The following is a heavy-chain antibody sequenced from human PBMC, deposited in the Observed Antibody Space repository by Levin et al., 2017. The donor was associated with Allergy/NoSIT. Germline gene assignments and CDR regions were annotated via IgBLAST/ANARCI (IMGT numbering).Heavy chain of an antibody. D-gene: IGHD2-15*01. CDR1: GFTFSSYA. CDR3: ARDRAYCSGGSCIYYYYYGMDV. Sequence: GESLKISCAASGFTFSSYAMHWVRQAPGKGLEWVAVISYDGSNKYYADSVKGRFTISRDNSKNTLYLQMNSLRAEDTAVYYCARDRAYCSGGSCIYYYYYGMDVWGQGTTVTVSS. J-gene: IGHJ6*02. CDR2: ISYDGSNK. V-gene: IGHV3-30-3*01.